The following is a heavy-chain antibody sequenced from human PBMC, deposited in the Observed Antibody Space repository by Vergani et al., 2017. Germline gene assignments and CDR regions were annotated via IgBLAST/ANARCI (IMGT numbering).Heavy chain of an antibody. Sequence: EVQLLESGGGLVQPGGSLRLSCAASGFTFSSSAMSWVRQAPGKGLEWVSAISGSGGSTYYADSVKGRFTISRDNSKNTLYLQMNSLRAEDTAVYYCAKSRIYYYYMDVWGKGTTVTVSS. CDR3: AKSRIYYYYMDV. CDR2: ISGSGGST. J-gene: IGHJ6*03. CDR1: GFTFSSSA. V-gene: IGHV3-23*01.